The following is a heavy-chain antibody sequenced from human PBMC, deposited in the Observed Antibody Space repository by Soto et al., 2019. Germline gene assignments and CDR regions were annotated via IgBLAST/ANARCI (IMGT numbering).Heavy chain of an antibody. CDR1: GGSISSYY. J-gene: IGHJ4*02. Sequence: SETLSLTCTVSGGSISSYYWTWIRQPPGKGLEWIGFMYNSGSTHYNPSLKSRVTMSLDTSKNQFSLRLISVTAADTAKYFCAREGNLGRWLQPLDFWGQGTVVTVSS. CDR2: MYNSGST. CDR3: AREGNLGRWLQPLDF. V-gene: IGHV4-59*01. D-gene: IGHD5-12*01.